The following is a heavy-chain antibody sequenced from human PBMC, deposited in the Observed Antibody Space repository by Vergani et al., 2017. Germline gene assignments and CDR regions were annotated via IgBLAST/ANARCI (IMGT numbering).Heavy chain of an antibody. D-gene: IGHD3-22*01. CDR2: ISGSGGST. Sequence: EVQLLESGGGLVQPGGSLRLSCAASGFTFSSYAMSWVRQAPGKGLEWVSAISGSGGSTYYADSVKGRFTISRDNSKTTLYLQMNSLRAEDTAVYYCAKEFYDSSGYYYDWFDPWGQGTLVTVSS. CDR1: GFTFSSYA. V-gene: IGHV3-23*01. J-gene: IGHJ5*02. CDR3: AKEFYDSSGYYYDWFDP.